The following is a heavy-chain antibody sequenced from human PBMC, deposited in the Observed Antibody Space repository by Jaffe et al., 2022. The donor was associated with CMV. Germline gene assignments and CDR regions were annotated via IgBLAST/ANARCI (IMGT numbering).Heavy chain of an antibody. Sequence: EVQLLESGGGLVQPGGSLRLSCAASGFTFSSYAMSWVRQAPGKGLEWVSAISGSGGSTYYADSVKGRFTISRDNSKNTLYLQMNSLRAEDTAVYYCAKESYSSSWRDDAFDIWGQGTMVTVSS. D-gene: IGHD6-13*01. CDR2: ISGSGGST. CDR1: GFTFSSYA. V-gene: IGHV3-23*01. J-gene: IGHJ3*02. CDR3: AKESYSSSWRDDAFDI.